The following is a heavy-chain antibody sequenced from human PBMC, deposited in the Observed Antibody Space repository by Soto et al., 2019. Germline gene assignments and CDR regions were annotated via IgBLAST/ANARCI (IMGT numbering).Heavy chain of an antibody. D-gene: IGHD4-17*01. CDR3: ARAPITVTTTSYLNYYYYYYMDV. V-gene: IGHV1-18*01. CDR1: GYTFTSYG. J-gene: IGHJ6*03. Sequence: QVQLVQSGAEVKKPGASVKVSCKASGYTFTSYGISWVRQAPGQGLEWMGWISAYNGNTNYAQKLQGRVTMTTDTSTSTTYMELRSLRSDDTAVYYCARAPITVTTTSYLNYYYYYYMDVWGKGTTVTVSS. CDR2: ISAYNGNT.